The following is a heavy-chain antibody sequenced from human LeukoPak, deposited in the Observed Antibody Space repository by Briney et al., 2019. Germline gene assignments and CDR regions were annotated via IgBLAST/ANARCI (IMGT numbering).Heavy chain of an antibody. CDR3: ARARSGWYLCQFDY. V-gene: IGHV3-30*04. D-gene: IGHD6-19*01. CDR2: ISYDGSNK. J-gene: IGHJ4*02. Sequence: PGGSLRLSCVVSGFTFSSYAMHWVRQAPGKGLEWVAVISYDGSNKYYADSVKGRFTISRDNSKNTLYLQMNSLRPEDTAVYYCARARSGWYLCQFDYWGQGTLVTVSS. CDR1: GFTFSSYA.